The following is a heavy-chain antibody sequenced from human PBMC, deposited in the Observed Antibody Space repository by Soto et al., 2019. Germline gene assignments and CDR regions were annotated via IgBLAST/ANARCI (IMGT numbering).Heavy chain of an antibody. CDR2: MNPNSGNT. J-gene: IGHJ5*02. V-gene: IGHV1-8*01. CDR1: GYTFTSYD. D-gene: IGHD3-10*01. CDR3: ARGLNSGSGSYYTNWFDP. Sequence: ASVKVSCKASGYTFTSYDINWVRQATGQGLEWMGWMNPNSGNTGYAQKFQGRVTMTRNTSISTAYMELSSLRSEDTAVYYCARGLNSGSGSYYTNWFDPWGQGTLVTVSS.